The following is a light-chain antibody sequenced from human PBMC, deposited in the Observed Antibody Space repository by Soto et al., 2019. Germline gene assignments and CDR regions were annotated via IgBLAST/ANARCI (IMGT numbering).Light chain of an antibody. J-gene: IGLJ2*01. CDR2: LNSDGSH. V-gene: IGLV4-69*01. CDR1: SGHSSYA. CDR3: QTWGTGIQV. Sequence: QPVLTQSPSASASLGASVKFTCTLSSGHSSYAIAWHQQQPEKGPRYLMKLNSDGSHSKGDGIPDRFSGSSSGAERYLTISSLHSEDEADYYCQTWGTGIQVFGGGTKVTV.